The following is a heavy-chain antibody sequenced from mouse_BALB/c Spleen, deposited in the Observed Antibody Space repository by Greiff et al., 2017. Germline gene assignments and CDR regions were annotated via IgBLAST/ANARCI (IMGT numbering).Heavy chain of an antibody. D-gene: IGHD2-1*01. Sequence: EVKLMESGGGLVKPGGSLKLSCAASGFTFSSYAMSWVRQSPEKRLEWVAEISSGGSYTYYPDTVTGRFTISRDNAKNTLYLEMSSLRSEDTAMYYCAREDYGNYGFAYWGQGTLVTVSA. V-gene: IGHV5-9-4*01. CDR3: AREDYGNYGFAY. CDR2: ISSGGSYT. J-gene: IGHJ3*01. CDR1: GFTFSSYA.